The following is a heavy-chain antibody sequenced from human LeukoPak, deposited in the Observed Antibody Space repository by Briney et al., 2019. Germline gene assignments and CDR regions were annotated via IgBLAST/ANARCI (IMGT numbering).Heavy chain of an antibody. Sequence: APVKVSCKASGYTFTAYNMDWVRQAPGQGLEWMGWINPNSGGTNYAQKFQGRVTMTRDTTVSTAYMELSRLRSDDTAVYYCAPQLGRLTDYWGQGTLVTVSS. V-gene: IGHV1-2*02. CDR2: INPNSGGT. CDR1: GYTFTAYN. J-gene: IGHJ4*02. CDR3: APQLGRLTDY. D-gene: IGHD7-27*01.